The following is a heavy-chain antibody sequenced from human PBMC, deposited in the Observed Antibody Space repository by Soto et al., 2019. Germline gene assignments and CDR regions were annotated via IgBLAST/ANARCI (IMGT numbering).Heavy chain of an antibody. CDR3: TGSSGSDY. Sequence: GASVKVSCKASGYTFSDNFIHWLRQAPGQGLEWMGWINPNSGGTDYAQKFQGRFTISRDDSKNTAYLQMNSLKTEDTAVYYCTGSSGSDYWGQGTLVTVSS. D-gene: IGHD6-19*01. J-gene: IGHJ4*02. V-gene: IGHV1-2*02. CDR1: GYTFSDNF. CDR2: INPNSGGT.